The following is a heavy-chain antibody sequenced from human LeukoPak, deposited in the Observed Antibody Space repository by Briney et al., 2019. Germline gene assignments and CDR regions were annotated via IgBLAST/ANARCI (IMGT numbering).Heavy chain of an antibody. CDR3: ARGYSGNYGGIVDY. V-gene: IGHV4-34*01. CDR1: GITVISNY. Sequence: GSLRLSCAASGITVISNYMTWVRQPPGKGLEWIGEVHHSGSTNHNPSLKSRVTISADTSKNQFSLRLRSVTAADTAVYYCARGYSGNYGGIVDYWGQGTLVTVSS. CDR2: VHHSGST. J-gene: IGHJ4*02. D-gene: IGHD1-26*01.